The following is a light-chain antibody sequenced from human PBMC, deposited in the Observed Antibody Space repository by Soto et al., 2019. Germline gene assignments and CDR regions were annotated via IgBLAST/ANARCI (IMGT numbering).Light chain of an antibody. CDR2: GSS. CDR1: QSVSSTF. CDR3: QQYDSSRT. Sequence: EIVLTQSPDTLSLSPGERATLSCRASQSVSSTFLAWYQQQPGQAPRVLIYGSSVRAAGIPDRFSGSGSGTDFTLTISRLEPEDFAVYYCQQYDSSRTFGQGTKVEMK. V-gene: IGKV3-20*01. J-gene: IGKJ1*01.